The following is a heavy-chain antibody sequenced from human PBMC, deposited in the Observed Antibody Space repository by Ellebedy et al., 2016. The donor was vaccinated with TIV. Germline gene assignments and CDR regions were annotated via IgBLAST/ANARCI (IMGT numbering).Heavy chain of an antibody. D-gene: IGHD1-1*01. CDR1: GGSISSYY. CDR2: IYYSGST. V-gene: IGHV4-59*08. CDR3: ARRERGYFDY. J-gene: IGHJ4*02. Sequence: MPSETLSLTFTVSGGSISSYYWNCIRQPPGKGLEWIGYIYYSGSTNDNPSLKSRVTISVDTSKNQFSLKLSSVTAADTDVDYCARRERGYFDYWGQGTLVTVSS.